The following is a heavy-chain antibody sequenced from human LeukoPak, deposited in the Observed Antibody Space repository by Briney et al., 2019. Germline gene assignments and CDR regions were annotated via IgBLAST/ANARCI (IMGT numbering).Heavy chain of an antibody. Sequence: GGSLRLSCAASGFIFEDYAMHWVRQAPGKGLEWVSTISGSGDYTYYADSVKGRFTISRDNSKNTLYLQMNSLRAEDTAVYYCAKFDSSGYRGRFSYWGQGTLVTVSS. CDR1: GFIFEDYA. D-gene: IGHD3-22*01. V-gene: IGHV3-23*01. CDR3: AKFDSSGYRGRFSY. J-gene: IGHJ4*02. CDR2: ISGSGDYT.